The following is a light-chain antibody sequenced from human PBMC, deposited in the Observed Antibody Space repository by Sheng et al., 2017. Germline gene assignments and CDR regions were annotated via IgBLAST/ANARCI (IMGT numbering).Light chain of an antibody. CDR1: QSVSSN. J-gene: IGKJ1*01. Sequence: EIVLTQSPATLSLSPGERATLSCRASQSVSSNLAWYQQKPGQAPRLLIYGASTRATGIPGRFSGGGSGTEFTLTITSLLSEDSAVYYCQQYNNWPETFGQGTKVEIK. V-gene: IGKV3-15*01. CDR3: QQYNNWPET. CDR2: GAS.